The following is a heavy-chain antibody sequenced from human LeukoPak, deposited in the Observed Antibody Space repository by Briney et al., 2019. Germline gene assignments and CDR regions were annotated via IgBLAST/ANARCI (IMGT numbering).Heavy chain of an antibody. CDR2: IYYSGST. CDR3: ARHGPLHTAMVSWYGMDV. CDR1: GGSISSSSYY. Sequence: SETLSLTCTVSGGSISSSSYYWGWIRQPPGKGLEWIGSIYYSGSTYYNPSLKSRVTISVDTFKNQFSLKLSSVTAADTAVYYRARHGPLHTAMVSWYGMDVWGQGTTVTVSS. D-gene: IGHD5-18*01. V-gene: IGHV4-39*01. J-gene: IGHJ6*02.